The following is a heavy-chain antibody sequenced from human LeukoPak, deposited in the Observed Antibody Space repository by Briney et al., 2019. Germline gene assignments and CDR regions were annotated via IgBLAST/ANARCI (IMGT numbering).Heavy chain of an antibody. D-gene: IGHD2-2*01. J-gene: IGHJ3*02. CDR3: ARAWRYCSSTSCYLSAFDI. Sequence: SETLSLTCTVSGGSVSSGTYYWSWIRQPPGKGLEWIGYMSYSGSTNHNPSLKSRVTISVDTSKNQFSLKLSSVTAADTAVYYCARAWRYCSSTSCYLSAFDIWGQGTMVTVSS. CDR2: MSYSGST. CDR1: GGSVSSGTYY. V-gene: IGHV4-61*01.